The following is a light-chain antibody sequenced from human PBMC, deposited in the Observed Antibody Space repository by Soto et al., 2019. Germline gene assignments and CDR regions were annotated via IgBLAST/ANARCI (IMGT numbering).Light chain of an antibody. V-gene: IGLV2-11*01. CDR2: DVS. CDR3: CSYAGGYTHAV. J-gene: IGLJ2*01. Sequence: QSALTQPRSVSGPPGQSVSISCSGTSSDVGTYNYVSWYQQHPGKAPKLMIYDVSKRPSGVPDRFSGSKSGNTASLTISGLXXXXXXXXYCCSYAGGYTHAVFGGGTKVTVL. CDR1: SSDVGTYNY.